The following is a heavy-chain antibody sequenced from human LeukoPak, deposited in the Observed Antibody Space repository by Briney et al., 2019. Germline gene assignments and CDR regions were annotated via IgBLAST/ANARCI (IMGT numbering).Heavy chain of an antibody. D-gene: IGHD3-10*01. Sequence: GASVTVSCKASGYTFTDYYMHWVRQAPGQGLEWMGWINPNSGGTNYAQKFQGRVTITRDTSISIAYMELGRLRSDDTAVYYCARDGWFGELLIPHFDYWGEGTLVTVSS. CDR1: GYTFTDYY. J-gene: IGHJ4*02. CDR2: INPNSGGT. V-gene: IGHV1-2*02. CDR3: ARDGWFGELLIPHFDY.